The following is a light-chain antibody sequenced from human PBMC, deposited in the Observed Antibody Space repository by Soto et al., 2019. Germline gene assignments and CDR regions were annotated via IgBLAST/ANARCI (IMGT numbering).Light chain of an antibody. CDR1: SSDVGDYNY. Sequence: QSALTQPASVSGSPGQSITISCTGTSSDVGDYNYVSWYQQHPGKAPKLIIYGVSNRPSRISNRFSGSKSGNTASLTVSGLQAEDEADYYCSSYTATNTLVFGGGTKLTVL. J-gene: IGLJ2*01. V-gene: IGLV2-14*01. CDR2: GVS. CDR3: SSYTATNTLV.